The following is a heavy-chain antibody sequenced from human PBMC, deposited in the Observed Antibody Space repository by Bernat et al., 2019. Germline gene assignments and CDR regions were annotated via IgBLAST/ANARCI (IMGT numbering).Heavy chain of an antibody. D-gene: IGHD2-8*01. CDR1: GFTFSIYA. J-gene: IGHJ5*02. V-gene: IGHV3-30*03. Sequence: QVQLVESGGGVLQPGRSLRLSCATSGFTFSIYAMHWVRQAPGKGLEWVAVISYDGSKTYYADSVMGRFTISRDNSKNTLYLQMNSLRAEDTAVYYCAGGVYEDDNRGYPFEPWGKGTLVTVSS. CDR3: AGGVYEDDNRGYPFEP. CDR2: ISYDGSKT.